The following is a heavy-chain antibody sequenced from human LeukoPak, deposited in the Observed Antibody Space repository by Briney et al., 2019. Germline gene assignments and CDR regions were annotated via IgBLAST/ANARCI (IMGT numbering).Heavy chain of an antibody. CDR1: GFTFSSYG. Sequence: PGGSLRLSCAASGFTFSSYGMHWVRKAPAKGLERVAFIRYDGSNKYYADSVKGRFTISRDNSKNTLYLQMNSLRAEDTAVYYCAKATDSSGYYWGQGTLVTVS. CDR3: AKATDSSGYY. D-gene: IGHD3-22*01. J-gene: IGHJ4*02. CDR2: IRYDGSNK. V-gene: IGHV3-30*02.